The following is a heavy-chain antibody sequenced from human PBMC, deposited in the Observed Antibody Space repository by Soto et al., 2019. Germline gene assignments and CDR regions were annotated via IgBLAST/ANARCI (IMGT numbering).Heavy chain of an antibody. D-gene: IGHD1-26*01. CDR2: VSGRDAGT. CDR1: GFTFTNYA. Sequence: GGSLRLSCAASGFTFTNYAIIWVRQVPGKGLEWVSAVSGRDAGTYYADSVKGRFTISRDNSKNTVFLQMNNLRAEDTALYYCARDSPPWEIPTPPPFDYWGQGTPVTVSS. CDR3: ARDSPPWEIPTPPPFDY. V-gene: IGHV3-23*01. J-gene: IGHJ4*02.